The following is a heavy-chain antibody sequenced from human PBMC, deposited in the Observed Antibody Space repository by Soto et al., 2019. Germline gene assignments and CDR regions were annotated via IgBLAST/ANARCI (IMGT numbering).Heavy chain of an antibody. J-gene: IGHJ6*02. CDR1: GYSFTSYW. CDR2: IDPSDSYT. D-gene: IGHD2-15*01. V-gene: IGHV5-10-1*01. CDR3: ARHARYCSGGSCHTYYGMDV. Sequence: GESLKISCKGSGYSFTSYWISWVRQMPGKGLGWGGRIDPSDSYTNYSPSFQGRVTISADKSISTAYLQWSSLKASDTAMYYCARHARYCSGGSCHTYYGMDVWGQGTTVTVSS.